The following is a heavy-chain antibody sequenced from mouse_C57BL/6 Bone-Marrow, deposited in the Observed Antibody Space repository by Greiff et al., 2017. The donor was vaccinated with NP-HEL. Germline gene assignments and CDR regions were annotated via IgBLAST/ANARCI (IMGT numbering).Heavy chain of an antibody. J-gene: IGHJ4*01. V-gene: IGHV2-9*01. D-gene: IGHD3-2*02. CDR3: AKQEGTAQAPYAMDY. CDR1: GFSLTSYG. Sequence: VKLQESGPGLVAPSQSLSITCTVSGFSLTSYGVDWVRQPPGKGLEWLGVIWGGGSTNYNSALMSRLSTSKDNSKSQVFLKMNSLQTDYTAMYYCAKQEGTAQAPYAMDYWGQGTSVTVSS. CDR2: IWGGGST.